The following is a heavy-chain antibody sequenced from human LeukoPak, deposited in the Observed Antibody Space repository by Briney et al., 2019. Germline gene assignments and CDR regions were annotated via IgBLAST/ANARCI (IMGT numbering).Heavy chain of an antibody. CDR2: INPSGGST. CDR1: GYTFTSYY. V-gene: IGHV1-46*01. J-gene: IGHJ5*02. CDR3: ARGSIVVVPAANNWFDP. D-gene: IGHD2-2*01. Sequence: GASVKVSCKASGYTFTSYYMHWMRQAPGQGLGWMGIINPSGGSTSYAQKFQGRVTMTRDTSTSTVYMELSSLRSEDTAVYYCARGSIVVVPAANNWFDPWGQGTLVTVSS.